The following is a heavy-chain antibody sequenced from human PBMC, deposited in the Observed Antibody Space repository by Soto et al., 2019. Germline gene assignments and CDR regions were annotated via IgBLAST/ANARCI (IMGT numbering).Heavy chain of an antibody. CDR2: ISSNGGST. CDR1: GFTFSSYA. J-gene: IGHJ3*02. CDR3: ARGDYGDYGNAFDI. V-gene: IGHV3-64*01. Sequence: EVQLVESGGGLVQPGGSLRLSCAASGFTFSSYAMHWVRQAPGKGLEYVSAISSNGGSTYYANSVKGRFTISRDNSKNTLYLQMGSLRAEDMAVYYCARGDYGDYGNAFDIWGQGTMVTVSS. D-gene: IGHD4-17*01.